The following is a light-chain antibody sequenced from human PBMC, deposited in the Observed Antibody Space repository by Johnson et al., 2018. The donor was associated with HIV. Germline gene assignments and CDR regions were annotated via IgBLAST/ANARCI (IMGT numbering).Light chain of an antibody. CDR1: SSNIGTNY. CDR2: ENN. Sequence: QSVLTQPPSVSAAPGQKVTVSCSGSSSNIGTNYVSWYQHLPGTAPKLLIYENNKRPSGIPDRFSGSKSGTSATLGITGLQTGDEADYYCGTWDSRLSAGHIFGTGTKVTV. CDR3: GTWDSRLSAGHI. V-gene: IGLV1-51*02. J-gene: IGLJ1*01.